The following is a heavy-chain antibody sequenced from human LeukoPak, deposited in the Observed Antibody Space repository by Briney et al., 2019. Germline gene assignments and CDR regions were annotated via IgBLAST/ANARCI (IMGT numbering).Heavy chain of an antibody. Sequence: PGGSLRLSCAASGFTFSSYSMNWVRQAPGKGLEWVSSISSSSYIYYADSEKGRFTISRDNAKNSLYLQMNSLKAEDTAVYYCARGGYYYDSSGYYRFSGEIDYWGQGTLVTVSS. V-gene: IGHV3-21*01. D-gene: IGHD3-22*01. CDR2: ISSSSYI. J-gene: IGHJ4*02. CDR1: GFTFSSYS. CDR3: ARGGYYYDSSGYYRFSGEIDY.